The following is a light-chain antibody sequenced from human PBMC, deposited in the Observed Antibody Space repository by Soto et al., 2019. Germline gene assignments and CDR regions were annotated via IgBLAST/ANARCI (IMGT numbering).Light chain of an antibody. CDR3: MQALQTPYT. J-gene: IGKJ2*01. Sequence: DIVMTQSPLSLPVTPGEPASISCRSSQTLLYSNGNNYLDWYLQKPGQSPQLLIYLGFNRASGVPDRFSGSGSGTDFTLKISRVEAEDVGVYYCMQALQTPYTFGQGTKLEIK. V-gene: IGKV2-28*01. CDR1: QTLLYSNGNNY. CDR2: LGF.